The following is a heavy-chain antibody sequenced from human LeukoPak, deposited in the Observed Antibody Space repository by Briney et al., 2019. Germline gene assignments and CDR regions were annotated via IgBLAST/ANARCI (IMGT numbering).Heavy chain of an antibody. Sequence: SETLSLTCAVYGGSFSGYYWSWIRQPPGKGLEWIGEINHSGSTNYNASLKSRVTISVDTSKNQLSLKLSSVTAADTAVYYCARKRMRWFDPWGQGTLVTVSS. D-gene: IGHD2-8*01. CDR1: GGSFSGYY. CDR2: INHSGST. J-gene: IGHJ5*02. V-gene: IGHV4-34*01. CDR3: ARKRMRWFDP.